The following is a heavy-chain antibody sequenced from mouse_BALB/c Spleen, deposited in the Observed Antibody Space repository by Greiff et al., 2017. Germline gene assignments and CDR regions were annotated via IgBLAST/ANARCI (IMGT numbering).Heavy chain of an antibody. CDR1: GYSITSDYA. CDR3: AREGGYSAMDD. Sequence: EVKLMESGPGLVKPSQSLSLTCTVTGYSITSDYAWNWIRQFPGNKLEWMGYISYSGSTSYNPSLKSRISITRDTSKNQFFLQLNSVTTEDTATYYCAREGGYSAMDDWGQGTSVTVSS. CDR2: ISYSGST. J-gene: IGHJ4*01. V-gene: IGHV3-2*02. D-gene: IGHD2-12*01.